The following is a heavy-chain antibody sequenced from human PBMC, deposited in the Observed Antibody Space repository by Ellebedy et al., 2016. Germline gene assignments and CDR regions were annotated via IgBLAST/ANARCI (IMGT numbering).Heavy chain of an antibody. V-gene: IGHV4-34*01. Sequence: SETLSLTCAVYGGSFSGYYWSWIRQPPGKGLEWIGEINHSGSTNYNPSLKSRVTISVDTSKNQFSLKLSSVTAADTAVYYCARGIPGTFTYYYMDVWGKGTTVTVSS. D-gene: IGHD2/OR15-2a*01. CDR3: ARGIPGTFTYYYMDV. J-gene: IGHJ6*03. CDR1: GGSFSGYY. CDR2: INHSGST.